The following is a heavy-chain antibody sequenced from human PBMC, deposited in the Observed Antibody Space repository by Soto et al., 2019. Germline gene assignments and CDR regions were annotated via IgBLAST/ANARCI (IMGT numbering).Heavy chain of an antibody. V-gene: IGHV3-11*01. D-gene: IGHD3-16*02. J-gene: IGHJ4*02. CDR1: GFTFSDYY. CDR2: ISSSGTTI. CDR3: ARGPYDYVWGSDPPHFDY. Sequence: QVQLVESGGGLVKPGGSLRLSCVASGFTFSDYYMSWIRQAPGKGLEWVSYISSSGTTIYYADSVKGRFTISRDNAKYSLYLQMNSLRAEDTAVYYCARGPYDYVWGSDPPHFDYWGQGTLVTVSS.